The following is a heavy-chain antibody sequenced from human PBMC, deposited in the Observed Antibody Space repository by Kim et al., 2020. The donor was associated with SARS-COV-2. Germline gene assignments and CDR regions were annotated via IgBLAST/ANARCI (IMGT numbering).Heavy chain of an antibody. CDR3: ARDGANYGAGHDAFDI. CDR1: GGSISSYY. J-gene: IGHJ3*02. V-gene: IGHV4-59*01. D-gene: IGHD3-10*01. CDR2: IYYSGST. Sequence: SETLSLTCTVSGGSISSYYWSWIRQPPGKGLEWIGYIYYSGSTNYNPSLKSRVTISVDTSKNQFSLKLSSVTAADTAVYYCARDGANYGAGHDAFDIWGQGTMVTVSS.